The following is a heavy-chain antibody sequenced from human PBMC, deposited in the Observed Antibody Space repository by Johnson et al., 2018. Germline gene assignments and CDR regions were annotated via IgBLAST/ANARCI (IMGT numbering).Heavy chain of an antibody. V-gene: IGHV3-48*01. Sequence: VQLLETGGGLVQPGGSLRLSCTVSGFPFSFYSMNWVRQAPGKGLEWVSYITSSGTIYYADSVKGRFTVSRDNAKNPLYLQMNSLRAEDTAVYYCARTAGSYFAYYCDYWGQVTLVTVSS. CDR3: ARTAGSYFAYYCDY. CDR1: GFPFSFYS. CDR2: ITSSGTI. D-gene: IGHD1-26*01. J-gene: IGHJ4*02.